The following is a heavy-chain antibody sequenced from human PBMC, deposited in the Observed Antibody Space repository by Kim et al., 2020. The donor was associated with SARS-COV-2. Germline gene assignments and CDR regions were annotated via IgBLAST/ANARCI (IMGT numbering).Heavy chain of an antibody. D-gene: IGHD1-26*01. V-gene: IGHV7-4-1*02. J-gene: IGHJ4*02. CDR3: ARCPVGGFDS. CDR1: GYTFTNYA. Sequence: ASVKVSCKASGYTFTNYAINWVRQAPGQGLEWVGWLNTDTGKPTYAQDFTGRFVFSLDTSVSTAYLQINSLRAEDTAVYYCARCPVGGFDSWGQGTLVTVSS. CDR2: LNTDTGKP.